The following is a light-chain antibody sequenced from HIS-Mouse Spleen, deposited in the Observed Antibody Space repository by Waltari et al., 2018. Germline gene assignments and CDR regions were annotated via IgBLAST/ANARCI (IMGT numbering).Light chain of an antibody. Sequence: QSVLTQPPSASGTPGQRVTISCSGRSSNIGSNPVNWYHQLPGTAPKLLIYSNNQRPSGVPDRFSGSKSGTSASLAISGLQSEDEADYYCAAWDDSLNGNYVFGTGTKVTVL. CDR3: AAWDDSLNGNYV. CDR2: SNN. J-gene: IGLJ1*01. V-gene: IGLV1-44*01. CDR1: SSNIGSNP.